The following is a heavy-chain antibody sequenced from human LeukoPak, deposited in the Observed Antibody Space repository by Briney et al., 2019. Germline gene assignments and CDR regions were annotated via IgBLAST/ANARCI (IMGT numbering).Heavy chain of an antibody. CDR1: GYTFTSYG. CDR2: ISAYNGNT. J-gene: IGHJ4*02. CDR3: YIALYGSGNVFDY. V-gene: IGHV1-18*01. Sequence: ASVKVSCKASGYTFTSYGISWVRQAPGQGLEWMGWISAYNGNTNYAQKLQGRVTMTKDTSTSTAYMELRNLRSDDTAVYYCYIALYGSGNVFDYWGQGTLVTVSS. D-gene: IGHD3-10*01.